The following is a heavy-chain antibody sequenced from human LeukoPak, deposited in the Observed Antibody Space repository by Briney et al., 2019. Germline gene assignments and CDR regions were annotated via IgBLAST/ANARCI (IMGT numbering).Heavy chain of an antibody. D-gene: IGHD3-22*01. CDR3: ARDSPTYYYDSSGCDY. J-gene: IGHJ4*02. CDR2: ISSSGSTP. CDR1: GFPFSDYY. V-gene: IGHV3-11*01. Sequence: PGGALVLSCAASGFPFSDYYMSWIRRAPGKGLEGVSYISSSGSTPSYPDSLKGRFPLSRDNAKNSLYLQMNTLRAEDTAVYYCARDSPTYYYDSSGCDYWGQGTLVTVSS.